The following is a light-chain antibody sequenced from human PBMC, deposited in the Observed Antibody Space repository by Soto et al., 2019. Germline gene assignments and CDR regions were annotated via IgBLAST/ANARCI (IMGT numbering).Light chain of an antibody. CDR3: QQYYSIPYT. CDR2: WAS. CDR1: QSVLSSSNNKNY. Sequence: DIVMTQSPDSLAVSLGERATINCKSSQSVLSSSNNKNYLAWYQQKPGHPPKLLIYWASTRESGVPDRFSGSGSGTDFTLTISSLQAEAVAVYYCQQYYSIPYTFGQGTKLEIK. V-gene: IGKV4-1*01. J-gene: IGKJ2*01.